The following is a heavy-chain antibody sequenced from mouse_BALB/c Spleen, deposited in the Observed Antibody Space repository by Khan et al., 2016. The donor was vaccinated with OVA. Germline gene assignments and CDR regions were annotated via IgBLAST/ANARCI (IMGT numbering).Heavy chain of an antibody. CDR2: ISTGGGST. CDR3: ARLPTVVDYYAMDY. D-gene: IGHD1-1*01. CDR1: GFTFSSYT. V-gene: IGHV5-12-2*01. Sequence: EVELVESGGGLVQPGGSLKLSCAASGFTFSSYTMSWVRQTPEKRLEWVAYISTGGGSTYYPDTVKGRFTISRDNAKNTLYLQMSSLKSEDTAMYYCARLPTVVDYYAMDYWGQGTSVTVSS. J-gene: IGHJ4*01.